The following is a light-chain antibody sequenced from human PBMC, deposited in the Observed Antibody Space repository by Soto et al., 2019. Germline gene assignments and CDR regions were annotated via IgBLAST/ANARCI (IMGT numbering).Light chain of an antibody. V-gene: IGLV1-44*01. J-gene: IGLJ3*02. CDR2: TNN. Sequence: QSVLTQPPSASGTPGQRVSISCSGSSTNIGRNSISWYQNLPGTAPKLLIYTNNQRPSGVPARFSGSKSGTSASLAISGLQSEDEADYYCAAWDDSLSCWVFGGGTKLTVL. CDR3: AAWDDSLSCWV. CDR1: STNIGRNS.